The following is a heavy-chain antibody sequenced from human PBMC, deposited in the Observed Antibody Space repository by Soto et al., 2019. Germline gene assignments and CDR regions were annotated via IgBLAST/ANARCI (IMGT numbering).Heavy chain of an antibody. D-gene: IGHD1-26*01. CDR2: INAGNGNT. CDR3: ARGYTFPFDP. J-gene: IGHJ5*02. CDR1: GYTFTNYI. V-gene: IGHV1-3*01. Sequence: ASVKVSCKASGYTFTNYIIHWVRQAPGQRLEWMGWINAGNGNTKYSQKFQGRVTITRDTSASTAHMELSSLRSEDTAVYYCARGYTFPFDPWGQGTLVTVSS.